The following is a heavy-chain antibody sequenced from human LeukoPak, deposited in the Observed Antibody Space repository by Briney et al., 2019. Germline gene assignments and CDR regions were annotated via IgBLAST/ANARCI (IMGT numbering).Heavy chain of an antibody. CDR3: ASMGVNYDFWSAPGFDP. J-gene: IGHJ5*02. V-gene: IGHV4-38-2*02. Sequence: SETLSLTCTVSGYSISSGYYWGWIRQPPGKGLEWIGSIYHSGSTYYNPSLKSRVTISVDTSKNQFSLKLSSVTAADTAVYYCASMGVNYDFWSAPGFDPWGQGTLVTVSS. CDR1: GYSISSGYY. D-gene: IGHD3-3*01. CDR2: IYHSGST.